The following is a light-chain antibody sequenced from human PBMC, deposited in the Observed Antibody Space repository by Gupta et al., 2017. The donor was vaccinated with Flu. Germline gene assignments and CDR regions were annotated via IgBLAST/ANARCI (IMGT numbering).Light chain of an antibody. CDR1: QSVLYSSNNKNY. J-gene: IGKJ1*01. Sequence: DTVMTQSPDSLAVSLGERATTNCKSSQSVLYSSNNKNYLAWYQQKPGQPPKLLIYWASTRESGVPDRFSGSGSGTDFTRTISSLQAEDVAVYYCQQYYSSPWTFGQGTKVEIK. CDR2: WAS. CDR3: QQYYSSPWT. V-gene: IGKV4-1*01.